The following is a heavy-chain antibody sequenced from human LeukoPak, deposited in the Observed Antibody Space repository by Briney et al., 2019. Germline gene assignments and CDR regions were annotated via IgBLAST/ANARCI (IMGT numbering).Heavy chain of an antibody. Sequence: GGSLRLSCAASGFTFSSYGMSWVRQAPGKGLEWVSAISGSGGSTYYADSVKGRFTISRDNAKNSLYLQMNSLRAEDTAVYYCANRAAAAGYYYYYYYMDVWGKGTTVTVSS. CDR2: ISGSGGST. CDR1: GFTFSSYG. V-gene: IGHV3-23*01. D-gene: IGHD6-13*01. J-gene: IGHJ6*03. CDR3: ANRAAAAGYYYYYYYMDV.